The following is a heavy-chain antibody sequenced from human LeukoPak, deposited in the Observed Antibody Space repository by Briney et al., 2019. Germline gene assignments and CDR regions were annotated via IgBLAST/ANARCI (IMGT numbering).Heavy chain of an antibody. CDR1: GFTFSSYS. J-gene: IGHJ6*02. Sequence: GRSLRLSCAASGFTFSSYSMNWVRQAPGKGLEWVSSISSSSSYIYYADSVKGRFTISRDNAKNSLYLQMNSLRAEDTAVYYCARDQVVVITPYGMDVWGQGTTVTVSS. D-gene: IGHD3-22*01. CDR2: ISSSSSYI. V-gene: IGHV3-21*01. CDR3: ARDQVVVITPYGMDV.